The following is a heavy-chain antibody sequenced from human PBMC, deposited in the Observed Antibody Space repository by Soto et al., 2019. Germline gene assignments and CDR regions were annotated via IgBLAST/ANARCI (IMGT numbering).Heavy chain of an antibody. V-gene: IGHV5-10-1*01. J-gene: IGHJ4*02. D-gene: IGHD5-12*01. CDR1: GYSFTSYW. CDR2: IDPSDSYT. Sequence: GESLKISCQGSGYSFTSYWISWVRQMPGKGLEWMGRIDPSDSYTNYSPSFQGHVTISADKSISTAYLQWSSLKASDTAMYYCATSRRYSGYDYGYWGQGTLVTVSS. CDR3: ATSRRYSGYDYGY.